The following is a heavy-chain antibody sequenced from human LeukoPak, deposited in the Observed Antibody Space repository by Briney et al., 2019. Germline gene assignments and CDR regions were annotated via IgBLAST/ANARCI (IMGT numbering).Heavy chain of an antibody. Sequence: PGGSLRLSCAASGFTFSSYSMNWVRQAPGKGLEWVSSISSSSSYIYYADSVKGRFTISRDNAKNSLYLQMNSLRAEDTAVYYCAKYKSIAVAVFDYWGQGTLVTVSS. CDR2: ISSSSSYI. CDR1: GFTFSSYS. J-gene: IGHJ4*02. D-gene: IGHD6-19*01. V-gene: IGHV3-21*04. CDR3: AKYKSIAVAVFDY.